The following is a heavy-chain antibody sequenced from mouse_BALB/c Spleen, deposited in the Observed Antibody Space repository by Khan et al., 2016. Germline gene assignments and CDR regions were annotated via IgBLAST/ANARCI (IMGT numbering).Heavy chain of an antibody. J-gene: IGHJ1*01. D-gene: IGHD1-2*01. CDR1: GYSITSDYA. CDR3: TRSPTATRYFDV. V-gene: IGHV3-2*02. CDR2: IRYSGST. Sequence: EVQLQESGPGLVKPSQSLSLTCTVTGYSITSDYAWNWIRQFPGNKLEWMGYIRYSGSTTYNPSLKSRISLTRDTSKHQFFLQLYSVTTEDTATYYCTRSPTATRYFDVWGAGTTVTVSS.